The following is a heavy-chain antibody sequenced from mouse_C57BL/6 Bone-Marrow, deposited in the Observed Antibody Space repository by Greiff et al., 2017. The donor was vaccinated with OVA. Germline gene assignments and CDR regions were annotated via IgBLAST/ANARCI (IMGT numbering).Heavy chain of an antibody. Sequence: EVMLVESGGGLVQPGGSLKLSCAASGFTFSDYYMYWVRQTPEKRLEWVAYISNGGGSTYYPDTVKGRFTISRDNAKNTLYLQMSRLKSEDTAMYYCARRSLITTVVAPAYWGQGTLVTVSA. CDR1: GFTFSDYY. CDR3: ARRSLITTVVAPAY. D-gene: IGHD1-1*01. CDR2: ISNGGGST. J-gene: IGHJ3*01. V-gene: IGHV5-12*01.